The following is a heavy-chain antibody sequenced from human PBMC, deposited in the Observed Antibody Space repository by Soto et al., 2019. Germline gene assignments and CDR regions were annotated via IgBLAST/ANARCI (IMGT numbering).Heavy chain of an antibody. CDR3: ARDRRSDSSSSRSFWFDP. V-gene: IGHV3-30-3*01. CDR1: GFTFSSYA. Sequence: GGSLRLSRAASGFTFSSYAMHWVRQAPGKGLEWVAVISYDGSNKYYADSVKGRFTISRDNSKNTLYLQMNSLRAEDTAVYYCARDRRSDSSSSRSFWFDPWGQGTLVTVSS. D-gene: IGHD6-6*01. J-gene: IGHJ5*02. CDR2: ISYDGSNK.